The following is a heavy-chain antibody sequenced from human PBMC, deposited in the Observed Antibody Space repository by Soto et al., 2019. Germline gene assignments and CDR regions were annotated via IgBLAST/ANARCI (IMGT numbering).Heavy chain of an antibody. Sequence: EVQLLESGGGLVQPGGSLRLSCTASGFTFSSYAMSWVRQAPGKELEWVSTISGNSGKTNYAESVKGRFSISRGNSKNTVHLQLDSLRAEDTAVYFCAKLGFVLMELYYFHQWGHGTLVTVSS. CDR3: AKLGFVLMELYYFHQ. V-gene: IGHV3-23*01. J-gene: IGHJ4*01. D-gene: IGHD2-8*01. CDR1: GFTFSSYA. CDR2: ISGNSGKT.